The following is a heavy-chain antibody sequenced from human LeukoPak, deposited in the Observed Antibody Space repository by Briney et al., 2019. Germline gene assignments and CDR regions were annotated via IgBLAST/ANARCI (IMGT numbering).Heavy chain of an antibody. Sequence: GESLKISCKGSGYSFTSYWIGWVRQMPGKGLEWMGIIYPGDSRTTYSPSFQGQVTISVDKSITTAYLQWNSLKASDTAMYYCATGRYCSGSTCSSSFDYWGQGTRVTVSS. CDR3: ATGRYCSGSTCSSSFDY. J-gene: IGHJ4*02. D-gene: IGHD2-15*01. CDR1: GYSFTSYW. V-gene: IGHV5-51*01. CDR2: IYPGDSRT.